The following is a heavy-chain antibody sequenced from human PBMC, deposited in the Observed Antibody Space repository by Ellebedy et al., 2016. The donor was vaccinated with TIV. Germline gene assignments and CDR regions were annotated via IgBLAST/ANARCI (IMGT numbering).Heavy chain of an antibody. D-gene: IGHD5-18*01. J-gene: IGHJ4*02. CDR3: ARVLYSYDKGGLDY. CDR1: GGFISSSHYY. V-gene: IGHV4-39*07. CDR2: IYHSGST. Sequence: MPSETLSLTCTVSGGFISSSHYYWGWIRQPPGKGLEWIASIYHSGSTYYNPSLKSRVTISVDTSKNQFSLKLSSVTAADTAMHYCARVLYSYDKGGLDYWGQGALVTVSS.